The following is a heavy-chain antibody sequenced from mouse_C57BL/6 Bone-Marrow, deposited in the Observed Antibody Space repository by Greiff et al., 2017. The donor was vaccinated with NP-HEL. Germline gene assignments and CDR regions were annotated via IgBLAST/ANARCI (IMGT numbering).Heavy chain of an antibody. CDR2: IRNKANGYTT. V-gene: IGHV7-3*01. J-gene: IGHJ4*01. CDR1: GFTFTDYY. CDR3: ARFPPHYYAMDY. Sequence: EVQLQESGGGLVQPGGSLSLSCAASGFTFTDYYMSWVRQPPGKALEWLGFIRNKANGYTTEYSASVKGRFTISRDNSQSILYLQMNALRAEDSATYYCARFPPHYYAMDYWGQGTSVTVSS.